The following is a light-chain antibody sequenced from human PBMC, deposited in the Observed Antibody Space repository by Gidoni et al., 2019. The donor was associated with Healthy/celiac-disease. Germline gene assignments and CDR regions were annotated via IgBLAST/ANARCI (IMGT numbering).Light chain of an antibody. V-gene: IGKV2-28*01. CDR3: MQALQTPLT. J-gene: IGKJ4*01. CDR2: LGS. Sequence: DIVMTQSPLSLPVTPGEPASISCRSSQSLLHSNGYNYLDWYLQKPGQSPQLLIYLGSNRASGVPDMFSGSGSGTDFTLKIIRVEAEDVGVYYCMQALQTPLTFGGGTKVKIK. CDR1: QSLLHSNGYNY.